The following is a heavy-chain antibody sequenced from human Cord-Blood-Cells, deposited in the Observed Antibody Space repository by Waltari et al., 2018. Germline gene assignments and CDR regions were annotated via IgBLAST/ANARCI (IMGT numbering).Heavy chain of an antibody. CDR1: GFTFTSSA. D-gene: IGHD3-10*01. CDR3: AAVVLWFGELLYYFDY. CDR2: IVFGSGKP. Sequence: QMQLVQSGPEVKKPGTSVKVSCKASGFTFTSSAVQWVRQARGQRLEWIGWIVFGSGKPNYAQKCQERVTITRDMSTSTAYMELSSLRSEDTAVYYCAAVVLWFGELLYYFDYWGQGTLVTVSS. V-gene: IGHV1-58*01. J-gene: IGHJ4*02.